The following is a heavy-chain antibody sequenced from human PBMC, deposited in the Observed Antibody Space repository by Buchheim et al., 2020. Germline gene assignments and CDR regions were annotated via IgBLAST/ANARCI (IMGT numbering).Heavy chain of an antibody. CDR2: ISGSGGSP. CDR3: AKPLIAVAGTSGEGLVDY. Sequence: EVQLLESGGGLVQPGGSLRLSCAASGFTFSSYAMSWVRQAPGKGLEWVSAISGSGGSPYYAASVKGRFTISRDNSKNTLYLQMNSLRAEDTAVYYCAKPLIAVAGTSGEGLVDYWGQGTL. D-gene: IGHD6-19*01. CDR1: GFTFSSYA. J-gene: IGHJ4*02. V-gene: IGHV3-23*01.